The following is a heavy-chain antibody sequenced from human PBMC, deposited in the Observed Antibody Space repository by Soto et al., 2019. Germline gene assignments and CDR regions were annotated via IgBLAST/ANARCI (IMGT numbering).Heavy chain of an antibody. CDR2: ISNTGSAT. V-gene: IGHV3-23*05. Sequence: EEQLLDSGGGSVQPGESLRLSCVASGFILSTYGMNWVRQAPGKGLEWVASISNTGSATYYSYSVKGRFTISRDNPKNTMYLQMTGLRAEDTAVYYCAKGVFLISAFGESPFASDTWGQGTLVTVS. CDR3: AKGVFLISAFGESPFASDT. J-gene: IGHJ5*02. CDR1: GFILSTYG. D-gene: IGHD3-10*01.